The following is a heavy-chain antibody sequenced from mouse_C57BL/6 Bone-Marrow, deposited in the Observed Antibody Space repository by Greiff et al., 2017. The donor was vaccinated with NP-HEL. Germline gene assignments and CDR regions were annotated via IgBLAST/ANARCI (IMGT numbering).Heavy chain of an antibody. D-gene: IGHD1-1*01. V-gene: IGHV1-72*01. CDR3: ARESITTDD. Sequence: QVQLQQPGAELVKPGASVKLSCKASGYTFTSYWMHWVKQRPGRGLEWIGMIDPSGGYTKYNEKFKSKATLTVDKPSSTAYMQLSSLTSEDAAVYYCARESITTDDWGQGTTLTVSS. CDR1: GYTFTSYW. J-gene: IGHJ2*01. CDR2: IDPSGGYT.